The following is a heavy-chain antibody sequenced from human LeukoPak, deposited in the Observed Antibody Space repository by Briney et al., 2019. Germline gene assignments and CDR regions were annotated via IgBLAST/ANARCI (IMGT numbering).Heavy chain of an antibody. J-gene: IGHJ4*02. CDR3: AKDKFENYYGSGSYSVYFDY. V-gene: IGHV3-23*01. Sequence: PGGSLRLSCAASGFTFSSYAMSWVRQAPGKGLEWVSAISGSGGSTYYADSVKGRFTISRDNSKNTLYLQMNSLRAEDTAVYYCAKDKFENYYGSGSYSVYFDYWGQGTLVTVSS. CDR2: ISGSGGST. D-gene: IGHD3-10*01. CDR1: GFTFSSYA.